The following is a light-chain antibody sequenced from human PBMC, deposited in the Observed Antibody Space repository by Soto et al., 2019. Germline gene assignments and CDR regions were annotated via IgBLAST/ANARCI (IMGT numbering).Light chain of an antibody. J-gene: IGKJ1*01. Sequence: EIVMTQSPATLSVPPGERATLSCRASQSVGSNFAWYQQKPGQAPRLLIYGASTRATAVPAMFTASGSGTEFTLTISSLQSEDFAVYYCQQYKSSPRTFGQGTKVEIK. CDR2: GAS. V-gene: IGKV3-15*01. CDR1: QSVGSN. CDR3: QQYKSSPRT.